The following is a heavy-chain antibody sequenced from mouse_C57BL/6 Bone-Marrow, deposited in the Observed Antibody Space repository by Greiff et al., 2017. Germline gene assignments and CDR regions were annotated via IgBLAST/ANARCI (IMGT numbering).Heavy chain of an antibody. CDR2: IYPGDGDT. CDR1: GYAFSSSW. D-gene: IGHD3-2*02. Sequence: QVHVKQSGPELVKPGASVKISCKASGYAFSSSWMNWVKQRPGKGLEWIGRIYPGDGDTNYNGKFKGKATLTADKSSSTAYMQRSSLTSEDSAVYFCARQLRLPAWFAYWGQGTLVTVSA. J-gene: IGHJ3*01. CDR3: ARQLRLPAWFAY. V-gene: IGHV1-82*01.